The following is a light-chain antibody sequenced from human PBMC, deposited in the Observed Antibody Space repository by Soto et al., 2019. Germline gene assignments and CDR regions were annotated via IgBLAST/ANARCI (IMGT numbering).Light chain of an antibody. CDR1: QSISSY. J-gene: IGKJ2*01. V-gene: IGKV1-39*01. Sequence: DIQMTQSPSSLSASVGDRVTITCRASQSISSYLNWYQQKPGKAPKLLIYAASSLPSGVPSRFSGSGSGTDFTLTISSLQPEDFATYYCQQSYSTPPFTFGQGTKVEIK. CDR3: QQSYSTPPFT. CDR2: AAS.